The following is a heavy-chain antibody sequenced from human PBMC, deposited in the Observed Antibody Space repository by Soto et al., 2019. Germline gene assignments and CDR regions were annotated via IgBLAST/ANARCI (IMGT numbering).Heavy chain of an antibody. CDR2: IYYSGST. D-gene: IGHD3-3*01. CDR1: GGSISSSSYY. V-gene: IGHV4-39*01. J-gene: IGHJ5*02. Sequence: QLQLQESGPGLVKPSQTLSLTCTVSGGSISSSSYYWGWIRQPPGKGLEWIGSIYYSGSTYYNPSLKSRVTISVDTSKNQFSLKLSSVTAADTAVYYCARRFLEFEYNWFDPWGQGTLVTVSS. CDR3: ARRFLEFEYNWFDP.